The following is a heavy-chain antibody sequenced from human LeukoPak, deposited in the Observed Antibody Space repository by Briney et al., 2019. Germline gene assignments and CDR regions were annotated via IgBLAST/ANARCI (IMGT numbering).Heavy chain of an antibody. CDR1: GVSISSSTYY. D-gene: IGHD3-22*01. CDR3: ARLRNYYDSSGSPSPDYFDY. V-gene: IGHV4-39*01. Sequence: SETLSLTCTVSGVSISSSTYYWGWIRQPPGKGLEWIGSIYYSGSTYYNPSFKSRVTISVDTSKNQFSLKLSSVTAADTAVYYCARLRNYYDSSGSPSPDYFDYWGQGTLVTVSS. J-gene: IGHJ4*02. CDR2: IYYSGST.